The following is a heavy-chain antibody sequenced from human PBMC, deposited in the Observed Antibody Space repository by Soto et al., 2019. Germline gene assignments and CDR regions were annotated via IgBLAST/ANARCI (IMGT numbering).Heavy chain of an antibody. D-gene: IGHD2-2*01. Sequence: QVQLVQSGAEMRKPGASVKVSCKVSGHTFITFGVSWVRQAPGQGLEWMGWSNNRNGNTNYAQKFQGRVSMTRDTATTTVYMELRGLTSDNAAVYFCARDTNQCDHIDGDSWGQGTPVMVSS. V-gene: IGHV1-18*01. CDR1: GHTFITFG. CDR2: SNNRNGNT. CDR3: ARDTNQCDHIDGDS. J-gene: IGHJ4*02.